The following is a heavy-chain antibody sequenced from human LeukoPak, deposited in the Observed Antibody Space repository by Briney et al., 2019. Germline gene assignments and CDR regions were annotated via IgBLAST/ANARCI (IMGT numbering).Heavy chain of an antibody. D-gene: IGHD5-12*01. CDR3: GRDPNKSGYSGYVSFDY. V-gene: IGHV3-11*06. CDR1: GITFSGYY. Sequence: GGSLRLSCAASGITFSGYYMSWIRQAPGKGLEWVSSISSSSSYIYYADSVKGRFTISRDNAKNSLYLQMNSMRADDTAVYYCGRDPNKSGYSGYVSFDYWGKGTLVTVSS. CDR2: ISSSSSYI. J-gene: IGHJ4*02.